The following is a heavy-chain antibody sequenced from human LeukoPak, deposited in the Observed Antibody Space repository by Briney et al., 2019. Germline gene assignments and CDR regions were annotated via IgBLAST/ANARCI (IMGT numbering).Heavy chain of an antibody. CDR1: GFTFDDYA. CDR3: ARHCSGGSCQHFDY. J-gene: IGHJ4*02. CDR2: ISWNSGSI. Sequence: GRSLRLSCAASGFTFDDYAMHWVRQAPGKGLEWVSGISWNSGSIGYADSVKGRFTISRDNAKNSLYLQMNSLRAEDTAVYYCARHCSGGSCQHFDYWGQGTLVTVSS. D-gene: IGHD2-15*01. V-gene: IGHV3-9*01.